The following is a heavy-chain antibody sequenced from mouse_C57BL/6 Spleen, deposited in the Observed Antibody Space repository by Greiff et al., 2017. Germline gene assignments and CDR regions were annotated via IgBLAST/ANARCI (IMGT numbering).Heavy chain of an antibody. V-gene: IGHV1-53*01. Sequence: QVQLQQPGTELVKPGASVKLSCKASGYTFTSYWMHWVKQRPGQGLEWIGNINPSNGGTNSNEKFKSKDTLTVDKSSSTAYMQLSRLTSEDSAVYYCAREGGSPSWFAYWGQGTLVTVSA. J-gene: IGHJ3*01. CDR3: AREGGSPSWFAY. CDR1: GYTFTSYW. D-gene: IGHD1-1*01. CDR2: INPSNGGT.